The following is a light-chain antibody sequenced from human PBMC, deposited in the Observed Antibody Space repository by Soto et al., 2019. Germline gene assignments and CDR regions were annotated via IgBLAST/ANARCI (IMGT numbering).Light chain of an antibody. V-gene: IGKV1-5*03. CDR3: QQYNCYAYT. J-gene: IGKJ2*01. CDR1: QSISSW. Sequence: DIQMTQSPSTLSASVGDRVTITCRASQSISSWLAWYQQKPGKAPKLLIYKASSLESGVPSRFSGSGSGTEFTLTLSSLQPDDFATYYCQQYNCYAYTFGQGTKLEIK. CDR2: KAS.